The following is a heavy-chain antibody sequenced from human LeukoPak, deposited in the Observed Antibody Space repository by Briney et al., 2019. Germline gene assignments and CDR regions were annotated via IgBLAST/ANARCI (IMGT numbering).Heavy chain of an antibody. CDR3: ARDLSSGSYRFLDY. V-gene: IGHV3-74*01. CDR1: GFTFRTYW. Sequence: GGSLRLSCAASGFTFRTYWMHWVRQAPGEGLVWVSRISTDAGSTTDYADSVKGRFTISRDNTKNTLYLQMNCLRAEDTAVYYCARDLSSGSYRFLDYWGQGTLVTVAS. CDR2: ISTDAGSTT. D-gene: IGHD1-26*01. J-gene: IGHJ4*02.